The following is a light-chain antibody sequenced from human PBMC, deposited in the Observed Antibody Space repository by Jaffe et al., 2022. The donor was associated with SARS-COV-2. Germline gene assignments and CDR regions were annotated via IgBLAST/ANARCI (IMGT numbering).Light chain of an antibody. CDR2: QVS. CDR3: MQGTQWPFT. V-gene: IGKV2-30*01. J-gene: IGKJ3*01. CDR1: QSLVYRDGNTY. Sequence: DVVMTQSPLSLPVTLGQPASISCRSSQSLVYRDGNTYLNWFQQRPGQSPRRLIYQVSNRDSGVPDRFSGSGSGTDFTLKISRVEAEDVGVYYCMQGTQWPFTFGPGTKVDIK.